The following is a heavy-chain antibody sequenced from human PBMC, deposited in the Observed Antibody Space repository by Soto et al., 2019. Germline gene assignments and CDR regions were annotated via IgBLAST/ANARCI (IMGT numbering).Heavy chain of an antibody. Sequence: ASVKVSCKASGYSFSSYGITWVRQAPGQGLEWMGWISTHNGNTNYAQKLQDRVTMTTDTATNSVYMELRSLRPEDMAVYYCARRARPDFYYMDVWGKGTTVTVSS. CDR1: GYSFSSYG. CDR3: ARRARPDFYYMDV. J-gene: IGHJ6*03. CDR2: ISTHNGNT. V-gene: IGHV1-18*03. D-gene: IGHD6-6*01.